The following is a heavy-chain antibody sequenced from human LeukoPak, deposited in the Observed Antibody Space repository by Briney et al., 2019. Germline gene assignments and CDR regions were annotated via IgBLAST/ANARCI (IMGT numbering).Heavy chain of an antibody. CDR3: ARTVEHYYYYYMDV. D-gene: IGHD4-11*01. CDR1: GYTFTGYY. CDR2: VNPNSGGT. Sequence: ASVKVSCKASGYTFTGYYMHWVRQAPGQGLEWMGWVNPNSGGTNYAQKFQGRVTMTRDTSISTAYMELSRLRSDDTAVYYCARTVEHYYYYYMDVWGKGTTVTVSS. V-gene: IGHV1-2*02. J-gene: IGHJ6*03.